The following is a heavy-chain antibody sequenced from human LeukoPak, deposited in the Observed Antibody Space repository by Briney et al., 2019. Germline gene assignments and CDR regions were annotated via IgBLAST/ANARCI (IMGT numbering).Heavy chain of an antibody. V-gene: IGHV3-11*04. J-gene: IGHJ6*02. Sequence: GGSLRLSCAASGFTFSDYYMSWIRQAPGKGLEWVSYISSSGSTIYYADSVKGRFTISRDNSKNTLYLQMNSLRAEDTAVYYCASTESGSYDYYGMDVWGQGTTVTVSS. CDR2: ISSSGSTI. D-gene: IGHD1-26*01. CDR1: GFTFSDYY. CDR3: ASTESGSYDYYGMDV.